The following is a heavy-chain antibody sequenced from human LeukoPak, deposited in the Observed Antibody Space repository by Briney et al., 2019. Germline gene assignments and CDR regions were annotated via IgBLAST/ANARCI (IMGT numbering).Heavy chain of an antibody. CDR1: GFTFSSYA. J-gene: IGHJ4*02. Sequence: GGSLRLSCAASGFTFSSYAMSWVRQAPGKGLEWVSAISGGGGSTYYADSVRGRFTISRDNSKNKLYLQMNSLRAEDTAVYYCAKGGYSAYDSSFDYWGQGTLVTVSS. CDR3: AKGGYSAYDSSFDY. D-gene: IGHD5-12*01. V-gene: IGHV3-23*01. CDR2: ISGGGGST.